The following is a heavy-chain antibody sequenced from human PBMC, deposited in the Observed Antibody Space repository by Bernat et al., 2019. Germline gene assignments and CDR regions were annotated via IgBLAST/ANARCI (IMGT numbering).Heavy chain of an antibody. Sequence: QVQLVESGGGVVQPGRSLRLSCAASGFTFSSHVVHWVRQAPGKGLEWVAVMWYDGSNKYYGDPVKGRFTISRDTSTNTLYLEMNSLRVEETAVYYCARTTATDWFFDLWGRGTLVTVSS. V-gene: IGHV3-33*01. J-gene: IGHJ2*01. CDR1: GFTFSSHV. CDR3: ARTTATDWFFDL. D-gene: IGHD1-14*01. CDR2: MWYDGSNK.